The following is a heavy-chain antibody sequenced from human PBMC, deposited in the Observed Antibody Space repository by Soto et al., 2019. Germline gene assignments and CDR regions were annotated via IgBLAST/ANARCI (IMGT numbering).Heavy chain of an antibody. Sequence: GASVKVSCKASGGTFSSYIISWVRQAPGQGLEWMGRIIPILGIANYAQKFQGRVTITADKSTSTAYMELSSLRSEDTAVYYCARHPGYGLYYFDYWGQGTLVTVSS. V-gene: IGHV1-69*02. CDR2: IIPILGIA. CDR3: ARHPGYGLYYFDY. CDR1: GGTFSSYI. D-gene: IGHD5-18*01. J-gene: IGHJ4*02.